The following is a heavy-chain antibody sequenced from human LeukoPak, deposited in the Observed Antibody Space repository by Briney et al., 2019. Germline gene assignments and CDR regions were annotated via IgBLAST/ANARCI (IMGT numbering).Heavy chain of an antibody. CDR2: ISSSSSYI. Sequence: GGSLRLSCAASGFTFSSYSMNWVCQAPGKGLEWVSSISSSSSYIYYADSVKGRFTISRDNAKNSLYLQMNSLRAEDTAVYYCARDMSTVTTPDYWGQGTLVTVSS. CDR1: GFTFSSYS. V-gene: IGHV3-21*01. CDR3: ARDMSTVTTPDY. D-gene: IGHD4-17*01. J-gene: IGHJ4*02.